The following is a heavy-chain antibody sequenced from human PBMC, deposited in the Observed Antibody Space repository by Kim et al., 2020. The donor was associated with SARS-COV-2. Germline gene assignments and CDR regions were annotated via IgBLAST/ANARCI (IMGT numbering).Heavy chain of an antibody. V-gene: IGHV1-46*01. J-gene: IGHJ6*02. Sequence: ASVKVSCKASGYTFTSYYMHWVRQAPGQGLEWMGIINPSGGSTSYAQKFQGRVTMTRDTSTSTVYMELSSLRSEDTAVYFCARDLTTVTAVTGYYYYGLDVRGQGTTVTGSS. CDR2: INPSGGST. CDR1: GYTFTSYY. D-gene: IGHD4-4*01. CDR3: ARDLTTVTAVTGYYYYGLDV.